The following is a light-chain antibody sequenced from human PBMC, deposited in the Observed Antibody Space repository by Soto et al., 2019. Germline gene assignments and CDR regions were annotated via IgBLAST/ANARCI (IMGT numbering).Light chain of an antibody. CDR1: QSISSW. CDR3: QQYSSYSRYT. J-gene: IGKJ2*01. Sequence: DIQMTQSPSTLSASVGDRVTITCRASQSISSWLAWYQQKTGKATILLIYKASSLESGVPSRFSGSGSGTEFTLTISSLQPDDFATYYCQQYSSYSRYTFGQGTKLEIK. V-gene: IGKV1-5*03. CDR2: KAS.